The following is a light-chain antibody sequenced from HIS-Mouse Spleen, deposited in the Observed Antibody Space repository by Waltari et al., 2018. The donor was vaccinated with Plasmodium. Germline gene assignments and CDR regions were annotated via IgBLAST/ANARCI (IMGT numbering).Light chain of an antibody. CDR3: QSADSSGTYV. V-gene: IGLV3-25*03. J-gene: IGLJ1*01. CDR2: KDS. Sequence: SYELTHPPSLSVSPGQTARSTCPGDASTKQYDYWYQQKPGQAPVLVIYKDSERPSGIPERFSGSSSGTTVTLTISGVQAEDEADYYCQSADSSGTYVFGTGTKVTVL. CDR1: ASTKQY.